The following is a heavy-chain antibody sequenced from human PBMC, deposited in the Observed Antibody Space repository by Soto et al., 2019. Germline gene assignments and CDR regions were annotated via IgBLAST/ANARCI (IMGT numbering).Heavy chain of an antibody. V-gene: IGHV3-23*01. D-gene: IGHD4-17*01. CDR2: ISGGGTNT. CDR1: GFTFSSYG. CDR3: ARDVDADFRTDFDY. J-gene: IGHJ4*02. Sequence: GGSLRLSCAASGFTFSSYGMHWVRQTPGKGLEWVSAISGGGTNTYYADSVKGRFTISRDNSKNTLSLQMKSLRAEDTAVYYCARDVDADFRTDFDYWGRGTLVTVSS.